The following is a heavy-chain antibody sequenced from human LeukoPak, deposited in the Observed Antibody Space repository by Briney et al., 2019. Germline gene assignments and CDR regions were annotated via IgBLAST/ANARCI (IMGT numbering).Heavy chain of an antibody. J-gene: IGHJ4*02. CDR1: GFTFSTNW. CDR2: TKPDGTAE. V-gene: IGHV3-7*01. Sequence: GGSLRLSCAASGFTFSTNWMGWVRQAPGKGLEWVANTKPDGTAEYYADSVRGRFPTSRDNANNFLYLQMNSLRGEDTAVYYCARDGGLHTNFDYWGQGTLVTVSS. CDR3: ARDGGLHTNFDY. D-gene: IGHD2-15*01.